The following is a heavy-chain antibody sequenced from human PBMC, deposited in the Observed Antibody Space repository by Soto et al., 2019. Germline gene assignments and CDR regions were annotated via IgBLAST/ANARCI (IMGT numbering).Heavy chain of an antibody. Sequence: ASVKVSCKASGYTFTSYTIHWVRQAPGQRLEWMGWINAGSGKTSYSQKLQGRVSLTRDTSASLAYMELSSLRSEDTAVYYCARQEMIVATGNGWFDPWGQGTLVTVSS. D-gene: IGHD5-12*01. J-gene: IGHJ5*02. V-gene: IGHV1-3*01. CDR2: INAGSGKT. CDR1: GYTFTSYT. CDR3: ARQEMIVATGNGWFDP.